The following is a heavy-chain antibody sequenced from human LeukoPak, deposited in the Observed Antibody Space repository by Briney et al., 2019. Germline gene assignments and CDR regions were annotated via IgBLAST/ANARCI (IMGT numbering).Heavy chain of an antibody. CDR1: GFTFSSHW. CDR3: ARDPGGSNWGAFDV. CDR2: IKPDGSDT. D-gene: IGHD3-16*01. J-gene: IGHJ3*01. Sequence: PGGSLRLXCAASGFTFSSHWMTWVRQAPGKGLEWMANIKPDGSDTYYVNSVKGRLSISRDNSKNSLYLQMNSLRAEDTAVYYCARDPGGSNWGAFDVWGQGTMVTVSS. V-gene: IGHV3-7*01.